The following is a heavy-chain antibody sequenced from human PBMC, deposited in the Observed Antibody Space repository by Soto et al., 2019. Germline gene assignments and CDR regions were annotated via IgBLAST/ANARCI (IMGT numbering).Heavy chain of an antibody. CDR1: GGSISSYY. D-gene: IGHD3-22*01. Sequence: SETLSLTYTVSGGSISSYYWSWIRQPPGKGLEWIGYIYYSGSTNYNPSLKSRVTISVDTSKNQFSLKLSSVTAADTAVYYCARHGLGYYDSSGYAHLDYWGLGTLVTVSS. J-gene: IGHJ4*02. CDR3: ARHGLGYYDSSGYAHLDY. CDR2: IYYSGST. V-gene: IGHV4-59*08.